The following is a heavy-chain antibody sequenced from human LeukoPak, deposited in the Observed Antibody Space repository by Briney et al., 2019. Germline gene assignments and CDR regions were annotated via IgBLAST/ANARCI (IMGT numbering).Heavy chain of an antibody. CDR3: ARDKLLYGDYHFDY. J-gene: IGHJ4*02. CDR2: IYSGGTT. V-gene: IGHV3-66*01. CDR1: EFTVSNNY. Sequence: GGSLRLTCAASEFTVSNNYMTWVCQAPGKGLERVAVIYSGGTTYYADSVKGRFTISRDNSKNTLYLQMNSLRAEDTAVYYFARDKLLYGDYHFDYWGQGTLVTVPS. D-gene: IGHD4-17*01.